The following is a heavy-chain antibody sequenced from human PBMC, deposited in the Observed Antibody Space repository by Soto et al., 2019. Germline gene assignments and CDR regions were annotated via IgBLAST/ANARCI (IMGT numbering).Heavy chain of an antibody. CDR1: GFTVSSNY. CDR3: AREAVRFLEWLLPDYYFDY. CDR2: IYSGGST. V-gene: IGHV3-66*01. J-gene: IGHJ4*02. Sequence: PGGSLRLSCAASGFTVSSNYMSWVRQAPGKGLEWVSVIYSGGSTYYADSVKGRFTISRDNSKYTLYLQMNSLRAEDTAVYYCAREAVRFLEWLLPDYYFDYWGQGTLVTVSS. D-gene: IGHD3-3*01.